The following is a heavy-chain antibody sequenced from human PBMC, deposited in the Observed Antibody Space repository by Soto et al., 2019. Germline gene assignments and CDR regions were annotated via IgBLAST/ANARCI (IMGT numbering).Heavy chain of an antibody. CDR1: GYTFTGYY. CDR2: INPNTGGT. Sequence: ASVKVSCKASGYTFTGYYMHWVRQAPGQGLEWMGWINPNTGGTNSAQKFQGWVSMTRDTSISTAYMELSRLRSDDTAVYYCASSIANSLLITPGTEDAFDIWGQGTMVTVSS. V-gene: IGHV1-2*04. CDR3: ASSIANSLLITPGTEDAFDI. J-gene: IGHJ3*02. D-gene: IGHD6-6*01.